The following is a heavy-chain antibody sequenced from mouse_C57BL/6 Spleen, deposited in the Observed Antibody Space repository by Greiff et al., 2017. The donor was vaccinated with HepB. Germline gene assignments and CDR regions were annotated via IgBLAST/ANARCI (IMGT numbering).Heavy chain of an antibody. Sequence: VQLQQSGAELVRPGPSVKVSCKASGYAFTNYLIEWVKQRPGQGLEWIGVINPGSGGTNYNEKFKGKATLTADKSSSTAYMQLSSLTSEDSAVYFCARVFDYWGQGTTLTVSS. V-gene: IGHV1-54*01. J-gene: IGHJ2*01. CDR3: ARVFDY. CDR1: GYAFTNYL. CDR2: INPGSGGT.